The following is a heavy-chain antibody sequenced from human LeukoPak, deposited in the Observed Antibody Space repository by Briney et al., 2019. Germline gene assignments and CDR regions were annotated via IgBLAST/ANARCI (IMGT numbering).Heavy chain of an antibody. V-gene: IGHV4-34*01. CDR1: GGSFSGYY. J-gene: IGHJ4*02. CDR2: INHSGST. Sequence: SETLSLTCAVYGGSFSGYYWSWIRQPPGKGLEWIGEINHSGSTNYNPSLKSRVTISVDTSKNQFSLKLSFVTAADTAVYYCASGHYYDSSGPFDYWGQGTLVTVSS. CDR3: ASGHYYDSSGPFDY. D-gene: IGHD3-22*01.